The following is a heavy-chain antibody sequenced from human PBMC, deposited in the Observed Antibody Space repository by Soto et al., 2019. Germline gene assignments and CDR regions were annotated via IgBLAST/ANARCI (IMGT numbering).Heavy chain of an antibody. CDR3: AKDRRSYGSGPRFYYYYYGMDV. CDR2: ISYDGSNK. CDR1: GFTFSSYG. V-gene: IGHV3-30*18. J-gene: IGHJ6*02. Sequence: GGSLRLSCAASGFTFSSYGMHWVRQAPGKGLEWVAVISYDGSNKYYADSVKGRFTISRDNSKNTLYLQMNSLRAEDTAVYYCAKDRRSYGSGPRFYYYYYGMDVWGQGTPVTVSS. D-gene: IGHD6-19*01.